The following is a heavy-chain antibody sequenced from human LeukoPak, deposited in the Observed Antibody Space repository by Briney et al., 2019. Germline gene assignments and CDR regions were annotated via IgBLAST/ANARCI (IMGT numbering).Heavy chain of an antibody. CDR3: AREVERRIVN. CDR2: IHQSGTT. D-gene: IGHD1-1*01. CDR1: GFSISSGYY. Sequence: SETLSLTSVVSGFSISSGYYWGWIRQPPGKGLECIGNIHQSGTTFYNSSLNSRVTMSIDTSKNQFSLKLSSVTAADTAVYYCAREVERRIVNWGQGTLVTVSS. J-gene: IGHJ4*02. V-gene: IGHV4-38-2*02.